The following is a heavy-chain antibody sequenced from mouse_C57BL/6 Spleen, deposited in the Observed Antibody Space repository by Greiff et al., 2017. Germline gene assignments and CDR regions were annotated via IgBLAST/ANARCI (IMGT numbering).Heavy chain of an antibody. CDR1: GYSITSCYY. CDR2: ISYDGSN. D-gene: IGHD1-1*01. CDR3: ARERTTVVGWGAMDY. V-gene: IGHV3-6*01. J-gene: IGHJ4*01. Sequence: VQLKQSGPGLVKPSQSLSLTCSVTGYSITSCYYWNWIRQFPGNKLEWMGYISYDGSNNYNQSLKNRISITRDTSKNQFFLKWDSVTTEDTATYYCARERTTVVGWGAMDYWGQGTSVTVSS.